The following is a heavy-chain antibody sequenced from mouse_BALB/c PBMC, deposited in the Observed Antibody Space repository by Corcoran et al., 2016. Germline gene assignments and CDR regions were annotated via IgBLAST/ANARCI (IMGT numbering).Heavy chain of an antibody. CDR2: IIYDGSF. V-gene: IGHV3-6*02. CDR1: GYSITSGYH. CDR3: SRGKDKAWFAY. J-gene: IGHJ3*01. Sequence: DVQLQESGPGLVKPSQSLFLPCSVTGYSITSGYHWNWLRQFPGNKLEWMGFIIYDGSFDYNPSLKNRISFTRDTSKNQFFLKLNSVTTEDTATYFCSRGKDKAWFAYWGQGTLVTVSA.